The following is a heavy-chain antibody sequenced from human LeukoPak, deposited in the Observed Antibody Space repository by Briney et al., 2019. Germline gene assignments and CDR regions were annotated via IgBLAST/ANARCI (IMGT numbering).Heavy chain of an antibody. D-gene: IGHD5-18*01. CDR1: GFTSSSYA. V-gene: IGHV3-23*01. CDR3: AKVNQIGYSYGNAFDI. Sequence: GGSLRLSCAASGFTSSSYAMSWVRQAPGEGLEWVSAISGSGGSTYYADSVKGRFTISRDNSKNTLYLQMNSLRAEDTAVYYCAKVNQIGYSYGNAFDIWGQGTMVTVSS. CDR2: ISGSGGST. J-gene: IGHJ3*02.